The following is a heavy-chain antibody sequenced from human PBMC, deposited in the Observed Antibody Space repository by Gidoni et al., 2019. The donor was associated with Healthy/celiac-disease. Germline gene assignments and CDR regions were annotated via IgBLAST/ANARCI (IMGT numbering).Heavy chain of an antibody. J-gene: IGHJ4*02. CDR3: ASTSTGPGPLRY. CDR1: GGSFSGYY. CDR2: INHSGST. Sequence: QVQLQQWGAGLLKPSETLSLTCAVYGGSFSGYYWSWIRQPPGKGLEWIGEINHSGSTNYNPSLKSRVTISVDTSKNQFSLKLSSVTAADTAVYYCASTSTGPGPLRYWGQGTLVTVSS. V-gene: IGHV4-34*01. D-gene: IGHD4-17*01.